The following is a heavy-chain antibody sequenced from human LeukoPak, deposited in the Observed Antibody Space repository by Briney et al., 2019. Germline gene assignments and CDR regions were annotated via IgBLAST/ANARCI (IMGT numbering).Heavy chain of an antibody. D-gene: IGHD5-18*01. Sequence: SETLSLTCTVSGGSIRSGSYHWSWIRQPAGKGLEWIGRIYSSGGTNYNPSLKSRVTISVDTSKNQFSLKLSSVTAADTAVYYRARDRGSGYSYAYGDFDYWGQGTLVTVSS. V-gene: IGHV4-61*02. CDR1: GGSIRSGSYH. CDR2: IYSSGGT. CDR3: ARDRGSGYSYAYGDFDY. J-gene: IGHJ4*02.